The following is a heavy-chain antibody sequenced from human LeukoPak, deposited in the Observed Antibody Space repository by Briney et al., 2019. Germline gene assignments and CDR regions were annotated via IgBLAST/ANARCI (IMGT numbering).Heavy chain of an antibody. Sequence: GGSLRLSCVASGFTFSSYWRHWVRQAPGKGLVWGSRINTDGRTTSYADSVKGRFTISRDNAKNTVYLQMNSLRAEDTSVYYCASAGTFRFEYWGQGDLVSVSS. CDR2: INTDGRTT. J-gene: IGHJ4*02. CDR3: ASAGTFRFEY. D-gene: IGHD3-10*01. CDR1: GFTFSSYW. V-gene: IGHV3-74*01.